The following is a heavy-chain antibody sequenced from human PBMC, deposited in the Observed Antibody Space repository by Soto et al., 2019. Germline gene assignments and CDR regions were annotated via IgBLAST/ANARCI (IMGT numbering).Heavy chain of an antibody. Sequence: ASVKVSCKASGYTFTSYAMHWVRQAPGQRLEWMGWINAGNGNTKYSQKFQGRVTITRDTSASTAYMELSSLRSEDTAVYYCARDLNLRFLEWLFDYWGQGTLVTVSS. V-gene: IGHV1-3*01. J-gene: IGHJ4*02. CDR2: INAGNGNT. CDR1: GYTFTSYA. CDR3: ARDLNLRFLEWLFDY. D-gene: IGHD3-3*01.